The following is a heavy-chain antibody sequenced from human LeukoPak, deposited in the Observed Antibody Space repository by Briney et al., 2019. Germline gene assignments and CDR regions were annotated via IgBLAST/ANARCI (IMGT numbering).Heavy chain of an antibody. D-gene: IGHD6-19*01. CDR1: GYTFTGYY. V-gene: IGHV1-2*02. CDR3: ARVHIEKPLFFIAVAGPDDY. CDR2: INPNSGGT. J-gene: IGHJ4*02. Sequence: ASVKVSCKASGYTFTGYYMHWVRQAPGQGLEWMGWINPNSGGTNYAQKFQGRVTMTRDTSISTAYMELSRLRSDDTAVYYCARVHIEKPLFFIAVAGPDDYWGQGTLVTVSS.